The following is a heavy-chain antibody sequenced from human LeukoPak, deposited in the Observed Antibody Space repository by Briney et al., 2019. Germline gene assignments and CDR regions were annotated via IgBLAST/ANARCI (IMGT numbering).Heavy chain of an antibody. CDR3: ARTYYDILTHPSAKLDY. CDR2: ISGYNGYT. V-gene: IGHV1-18*01. CDR1: GYTFTNYG. Sequence: GASVKVSCKASGYTFTNYGVSWVRQAPGQGLEWMGWISGYNGYTNYAQKFQFRVTMTTDTSTSTAYMELRSLTSDDTAVYYCARTYYDILTHPSAKLDYWGQGTLVTVSS. D-gene: IGHD3-9*01. J-gene: IGHJ4*02.